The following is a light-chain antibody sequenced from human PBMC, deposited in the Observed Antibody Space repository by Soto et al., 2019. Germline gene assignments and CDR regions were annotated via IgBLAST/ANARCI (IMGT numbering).Light chain of an antibody. Sequence: IVLTQSPGTLSLSPGERATLSCRASQSVSSSYLAWYQQKPGQAPRLLIYGASSRATGIPDRFSGSGSGTDFTLTISRLEPEDSAVYYCQQRSSWPRTFGQGTKVDIK. CDR2: GAS. CDR1: QSVSSSY. V-gene: IGKV3D-20*02. J-gene: IGKJ1*01. CDR3: QQRSSWPRT.